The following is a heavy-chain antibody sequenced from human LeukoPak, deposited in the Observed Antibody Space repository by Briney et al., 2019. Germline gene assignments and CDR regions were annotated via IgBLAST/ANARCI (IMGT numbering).Heavy chain of an antibody. CDR3: AAHGEYSGSYRSLGDY. J-gene: IGHJ4*02. CDR2: IYYRGST. CDR1: GGSISSSSYY. Sequence: SETLSLTCTVSGGSISSSSYYWGWIRQPPGKGLEWIGSIYYRGSTYYNPSLKSRVTISVDTSKNQFSLKLSSVTAADTAVYYCAAHGEYSGSYRSLGDYWGQGTLVTVSS. D-gene: IGHD1-26*01. V-gene: IGHV4-39*01.